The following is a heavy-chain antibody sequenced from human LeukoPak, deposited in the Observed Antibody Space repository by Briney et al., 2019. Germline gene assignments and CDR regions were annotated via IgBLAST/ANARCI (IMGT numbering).Heavy chain of an antibody. CDR3: ARQHTVATGFDI. J-gene: IGHJ3*02. CDR2: INPSGGST. V-gene: IGHV1-46*01. CDR1: GYTFTSYY. Sequence: ASVKVSCKASGYTFTSYYMHWVRQALGQGLEWMGIINPSGGSTSYAQKFQGRVTMTRDTSTSTVYMELSSLRSEDTAVYYCARQHTVATGFDIWGQGTMVTVSS. D-gene: IGHD4-17*01.